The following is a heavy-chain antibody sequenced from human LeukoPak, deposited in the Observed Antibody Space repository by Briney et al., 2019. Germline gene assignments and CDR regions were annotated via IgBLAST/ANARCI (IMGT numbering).Heavy chain of an antibody. CDR3: ARDRPYTGGWRGFDY. J-gene: IGHJ4*02. D-gene: IGHD6-19*01. CDR2: IIPMFGIA. V-gene: IGHV1-69*01. Sequence: SVKVSCKASGGTFSRYAISWVRQAPGQGLEWMGGIIPMFGIANYAQKFQGRVTITADESTSTAYMELSSLRSEDAAVYYCARDRPYTGGWRGFDYWGQGTLVTVSS. CDR1: GGTFSRYA.